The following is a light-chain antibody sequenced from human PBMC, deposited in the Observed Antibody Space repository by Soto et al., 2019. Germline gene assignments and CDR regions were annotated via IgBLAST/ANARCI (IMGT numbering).Light chain of an antibody. CDR3: QQLSRYPLT. CDR1: QSSSSW. Sequence: DIQMTQSPSALSSSVXXRVTXTCRASQSSSSWLAWYQQKPGKAPDXXIYSASTLQSGVPSRFSGSGSETEFSLTIRALQPEDFATYYCQQLSRYPLTFGGGTKVDIK. CDR2: SAS. J-gene: IGKJ4*01. V-gene: IGKV1-9*01.